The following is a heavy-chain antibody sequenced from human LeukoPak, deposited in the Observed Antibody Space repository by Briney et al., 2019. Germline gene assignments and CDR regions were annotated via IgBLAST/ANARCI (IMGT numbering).Heavy chain of an antibody. CDR1: GGSISSYY. CDR3: ARLGYYGSGSYPDY. J-gene: IGHJ4*02. Sequence: SETLSLTCTVSGGSISSYYWSWIRQPPGKGLEWIGYIYYSGSTNYNPSLKSRVTIPVDTSKNQFSLKLSSVTAADTAVYYCARLGYYGSGSYPDYWGQGTLVTVSS. D-gene: IGHD3-10*01. CDR2: IYYSGST. V-gene: IGHV4-59*01.